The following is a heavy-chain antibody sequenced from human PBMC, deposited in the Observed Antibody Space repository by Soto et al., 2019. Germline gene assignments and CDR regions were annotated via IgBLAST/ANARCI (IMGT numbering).Heavy chain of an antibody. Sequence: GGSVRLSCAASGFTFDDYAMRWVRQAPGKGLEWVSGISWNSGSIGYADSVKGRFTISRDNAKNSLYLQMNSLRAEDTALYYCAKDTVDGLDYWGQGTLVTVSS. CDR3: AKDTVDGLDY. V-gene: IGHV3-9*01. CDR1: GFTFDDYA. J-gene: IGHJ4*02. CDR2: ISWNSGSI.